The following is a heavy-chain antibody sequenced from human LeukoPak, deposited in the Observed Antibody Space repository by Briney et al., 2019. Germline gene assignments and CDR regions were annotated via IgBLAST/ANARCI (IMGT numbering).Heavy chain of an antibody. CDR1: GFTFSSYS. CDR3: AKDGLLIAAAGRKASGMDV. V-gene: IGHV3-48*01. Sequence: GGSLRLSCAASGFTFSSYSMNWVRQAPGKGLEWVSYISSSSSTIYYADSVKGRFTISRDNSKNTLYLQMNSLRAEDTAVYYCAKDGLLIAAAGRKASGMDVWGQGTTVTVSS. D-gene: IGHD6-13*01. CDR2: ISSSSSTI. J-gene: IGHJ6*02.